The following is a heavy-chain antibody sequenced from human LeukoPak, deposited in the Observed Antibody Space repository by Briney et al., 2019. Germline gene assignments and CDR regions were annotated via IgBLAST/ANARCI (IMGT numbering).Heavy chain of an antibody. Sequence: PSQTLSLTCTVSGGSINNGSYYWSWIRQPAGQGLEWIGRIYASGTTNFNPSLKSRVTISIDTSKNQFSLKLSSVTAADTAVYYCARGARRGGSYYFEYWGQGTLVTVSS. CDR3: ARGARRGGSYYFEY. D-gene: IGHD1-26*01. CDR2: IYASGTT. V-gene: IGHV4-61*02. CDR1: GGSINNGSYY. J-gene: IGHJ4*02.